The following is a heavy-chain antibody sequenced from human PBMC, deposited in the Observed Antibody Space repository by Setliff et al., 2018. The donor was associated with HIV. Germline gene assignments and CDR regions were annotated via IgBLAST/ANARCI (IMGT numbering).Heavy chain of an antibody. Sequence: ASVKVSCKASGYTFTGYYMHWVRQAPGQGLEWMGRINPNSGGTNYAQKFQDRVTITRDTSASTGYMEVNSLKPEDTAVYYCARAPAVTTSLFFDYWGQGTLVTVS. J-gene: IGHJ4*02. D-gene: IGHD4-17*01. CDR2: INPNSGGT. V-gene: IGHV1-2*06. CDR1: GYTFTGYY. CDR3: ARAPAVTTSLFFDY.